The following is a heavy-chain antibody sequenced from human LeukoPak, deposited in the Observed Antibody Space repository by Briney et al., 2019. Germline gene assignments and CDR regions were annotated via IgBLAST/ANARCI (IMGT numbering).Heavy chain of an antibody. CDR3: VREVNDGNWFDP. D-gene: IGHD1-1*01. CDR1: GFIFSSCA. J-gene: IGHJ5*02. Sequence: GGSLRLSCAASGFIFSSCAMHWVRQAPGKGLEYVAAISGNGDSTYYANSVKGRFTISRDNSKNTLYLQMGSLRAEDMAVYYCVREVNDGNWFDPWGQGTLVTVSS. CDR2: ISGNGDST. V-gene: IGHV3-64*01.